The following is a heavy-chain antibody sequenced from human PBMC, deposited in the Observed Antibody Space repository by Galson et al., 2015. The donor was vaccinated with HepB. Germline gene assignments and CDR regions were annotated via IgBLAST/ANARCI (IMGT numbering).Heavy chain of an antibody. CDR1: GGTFSSYA. D-gene: IGHD1-26*01. J-gene: IGHJ5*02. CDR2: IIPIFGTA. V-gene: IGHV1-69*13. Sequence: SVKVSCKASGGTFSSYAISWVRQAPGQGLEWMGGIIPIFGTANYAQKFQGRVTITADESTSTAYMELSSLRSEDTAVYYCARGGIVDVGATTGWFDPWGQGTLVTVSS. CDR3: ARGGIVDVGATTGWFDP.